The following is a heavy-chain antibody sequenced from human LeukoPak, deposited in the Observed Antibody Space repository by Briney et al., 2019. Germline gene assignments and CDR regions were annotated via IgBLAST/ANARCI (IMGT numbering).Heavy chain of an antibody. Sequence: KSSETLSLTCTVSGGSISSYYWSWIRQPPGKGLEWIGSIYYSGSTYYNPSLKSRVTISVDTSKNQFSLKLSSVTAADTAVYYCARDHEGGSYYFDYWGQGTLVTVSS. CDR1: GGSISSYY. J-gene: IGHJ4*02. CDR3: ARDHEGGSYYFDY. D-gene: IGHD1-26*01. CDR2: IYYSGST. V-gene: IGHV4-59*12.